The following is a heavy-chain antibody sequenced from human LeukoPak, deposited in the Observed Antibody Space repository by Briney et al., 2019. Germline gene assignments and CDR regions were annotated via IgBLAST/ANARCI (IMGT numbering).Heavy chain of an antibody. V-gene: IGHV1-18*01. D-gene: IGHD4-11*01. CDR3: ARDGGYYSNFYFDY. CDR1: GYTFTSYG. CDR2: ISAYNGNT. Sequence: ASVKVSRKASGYTFTSYGISWVRQAPGQGLEWMGWISAYNGNTNYAQKLQGRVTMTTDTSTSTAYMELRSLRSDDTAVYYCARDGGYYSNFYFDYWGQGTLVTVSS. J-gene: IGHJ4*02.